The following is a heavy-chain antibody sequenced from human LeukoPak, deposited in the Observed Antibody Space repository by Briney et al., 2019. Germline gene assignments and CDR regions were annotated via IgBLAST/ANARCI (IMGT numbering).Heavy chain of an antibody. V-gene: IGHV3-74*01. CDR1: GFAFSNYF. D-gene: IGHD2/OR15-2a*01. CDR3: VRLYAY. J-gene: IGHJ4*02. CDR2: ITGDGSST. Sequence: GGSLRLSCTASGFAFSNYFMHWVRQVPGEGPVWVSRITGDGSSTSYADSVKGRFTISRDNAKNTLYLQMNSLRAEDTALYYCVRLYAYWGQGTLVTVSS.